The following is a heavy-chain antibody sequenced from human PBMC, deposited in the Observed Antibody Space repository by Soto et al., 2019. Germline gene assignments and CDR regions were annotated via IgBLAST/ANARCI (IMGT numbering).Heavy chain of an antibody. CDR2: ISTYNGDT. CDR3: ARPMPVARFEY. D-gene: IGHD6-19*01. J-gene: IGHJ4*02. V-gene: IGHV1-18*01. CDR1: GYTFTSYG. Sequence: QVKLVQSGAEVKKPGASVKVSCKASGYTFTSYGISWVRQAPGQGLEWMGSISTYNGDTNFAQKLQGRATMTTDTATSTAYMELRSLRSDDTAMYYCARPMPVARFEYWGQGTLVTVSS.